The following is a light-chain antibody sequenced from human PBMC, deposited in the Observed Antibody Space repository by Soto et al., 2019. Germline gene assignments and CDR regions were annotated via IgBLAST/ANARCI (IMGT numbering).Light chain of an antibody. V-gene: IGKV1-39*01. Sequence: DIQMTQSPSSLSASVGDRVTITCRASQSTSRYLNWYQQQPGKAPNLLIYAASSLQSGVPSRFSGSGSGTDFTLTISSLQPEDFATYYCQQYNTFLTFGGGTKVDIK. CDR1: QSTSRY. CDR3: QQYNTFLT. J-gene: IGKJ4*01. CDR2: AAS.